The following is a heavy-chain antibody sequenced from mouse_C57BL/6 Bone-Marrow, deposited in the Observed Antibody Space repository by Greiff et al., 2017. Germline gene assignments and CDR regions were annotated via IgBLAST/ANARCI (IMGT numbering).Heavy chain of an antibody. V-gene: IGHV1-64*01. Sequence: QVQLQQPGAELVKPGASVKLSCKASGYTFTSYWMHWVKQRPGQGLEWIGMIDPNSGSTNYNEKFKGKATLTVDKSSSTAYMQLSSLTSEDSAVYACARDYGTFFAYWGQGTLVTVSA. CDR2: IDPNSGST. CDR1: GYTFTSYW. J-gene: IGHJ3*01. D-gene: IGHD1-1*01. CDR3: ARDYGTFFAY.